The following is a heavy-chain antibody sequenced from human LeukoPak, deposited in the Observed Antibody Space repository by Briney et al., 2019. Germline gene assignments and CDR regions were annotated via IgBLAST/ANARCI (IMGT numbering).Heavy chain of an antibody. CDR1: GFAFNRYG. CDR3: AKEGPLTGTDPFDY. D-gene: IGHD1-7*01. J-gene: IGHJ4*02. V-gene: IGHV3-30*18. CDR2: ISYDGSNK. Sequence: PGRSLRLSCAASGFAFNRYGMHWVRQAPGKGLEWVALISYDGSNKYYADSVKGQFTISRDNSKNTLSLQMNSLRAEDTAVYYCAKEGPLTGTDPFDYWGQGTLVTVSS.